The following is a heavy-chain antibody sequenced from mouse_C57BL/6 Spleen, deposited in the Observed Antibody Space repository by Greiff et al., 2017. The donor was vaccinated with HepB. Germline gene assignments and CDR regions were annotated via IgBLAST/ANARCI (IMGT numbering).Heavy chain of an antibody. Sequence: VQLQQSGPELVKPGASVKISCKASGYAFSSSWMNWVKQRPGKGLEWIGRIYPGDGDTNYNGKFKGKATLTADKSSSTAYMQLSSLTSEDSAVYFCARSFYYDYEYFDVWGTGTTVTVSS. J-gene: IGHJ1*03. CDR1: GYAFSSSW. V-gene: IGHV1-82*01. CDR2: IYPGDGDT. CDR3: ARSFYYDYEYFDV. D-gene: IGHD2-4*01.